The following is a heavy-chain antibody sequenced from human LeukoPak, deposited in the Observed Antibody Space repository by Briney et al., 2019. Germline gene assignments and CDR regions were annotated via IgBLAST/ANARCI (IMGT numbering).Heavy chain of an antibody. V-gene: IGHV4-34*01. J-gene: IGHJ4*02. D-gene: IGHD3-22*01. CDR1: GGSFSGYY. Sequence: SETLSLTCAVYGGSFSGYYWSWIRQPPGKGLEWIGEINHSGSTNYNPSLKSRVTISVDTSKNQFSLKLSSVTAADTAVYYCARLLGDDSSGYYYDVKLDYWDQGTLVTVSS. CDR3: ARLLGDDSSGYYYDVKLDY. CDR2: INHSGST.